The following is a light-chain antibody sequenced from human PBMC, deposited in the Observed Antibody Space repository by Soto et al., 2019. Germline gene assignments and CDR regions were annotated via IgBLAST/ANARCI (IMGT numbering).Light chain of an antibody. CDR3: MQALQAPLT. Sequence: VMTQSPLSLPVTPGEPASISCRSSQSLLHSNGYNYLDWYLQKPGQSPQLLIYLGSNRASGVPDRFSGSGSGTDFTLKISRVEAEDVGVYYCMQALQAPLTFGQGTRLEIK. J-gene: IGKJ5*01. CDR1: QSLLHSNGYNY. CDR2: LGS. V-gene: IGKV2-28*01.